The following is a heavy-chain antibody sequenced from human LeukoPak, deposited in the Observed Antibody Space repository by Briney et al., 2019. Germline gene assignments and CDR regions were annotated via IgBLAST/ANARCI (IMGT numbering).Heavy chain of an antibody. V-gene: IGHV3-66*01. J-gene: IGHJ4*02. CDR2: IYSGGST. D-gene: IGHD3-9*01. CDR3: ARILTGYYDC. CDR1: GFTVSSNY. Sequence: GGSLRLSCAASGFTVSSNYMSWVRQAPGKGLEWVSVIYSGGSTYYADSVKGRFTISRDNSKNTLYLQMNGLRAEDTAVYYCARILTGYYDCWGQGTLVTVSS.